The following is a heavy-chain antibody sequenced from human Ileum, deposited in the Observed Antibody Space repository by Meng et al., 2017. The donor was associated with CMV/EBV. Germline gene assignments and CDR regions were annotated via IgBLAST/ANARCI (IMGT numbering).Heavy chain of an antibody. CDR1: GDSVKINNYY. CDR2: INYSGST. J-gene: IGHJ4*02. D-gene: IGHD4-11*01. V-gene: IGHV4-39*07. Sequence: QPQPQESGPGLLKTSETLSLTCTVSGDSVKINNYYWAWFRQPPGQGLECIGTINYSGSTYYNPSLKSRVTLSVDTSKNQFSLKLSSVTAADTAMYYCARDMTNRWFYYWGQGILVTVSS. CDR3: ARDMTNRWFYY.